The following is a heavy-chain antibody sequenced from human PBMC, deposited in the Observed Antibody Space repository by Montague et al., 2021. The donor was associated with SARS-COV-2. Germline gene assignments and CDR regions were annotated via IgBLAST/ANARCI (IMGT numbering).Heavy chain of an antibody. CDR2: ISSSGGI. D-gene: IGHD5-12*01. CDR1: GSISGYY. J-gene: IGHJ4*02. V-gene: IGHV4-4*07. Sequence: SETRSLTCTVSGSISGYYWTWIRQSAGKGLEWIGRISSSGGIDYNTSLKIRVTMSLDTSKIQLSLKLSSVTAADTAVYYCARQYIGYNRRFDYWGQGALVTVSP. CDR3: ARQYIGYNRRFDY.